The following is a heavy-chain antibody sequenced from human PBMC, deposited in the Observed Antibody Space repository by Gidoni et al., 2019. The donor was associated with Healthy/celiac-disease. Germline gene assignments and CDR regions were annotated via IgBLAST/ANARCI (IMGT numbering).Heavy chain of an antibody. CDR2: ITPNSGDT. Sequence: QVQLVQPGAEVKKPVASVTVSCKASGYTFTDYYIHRVRQPPGQGLEWVGWITPNSGDTNYAQKLQGRVTMTRDTSVSTAYMDLSLKSDDTAVYYCARGSRHYGSGTNWLDPWGQGTLVTVSS. D-gene: IGHD3-10*01. J-gene: IGHJ5*02. CDR3: ARGSRHYGSGTNWLDP. V-gene: IGHV1-2*02. CDR1: GYTFTDYY.